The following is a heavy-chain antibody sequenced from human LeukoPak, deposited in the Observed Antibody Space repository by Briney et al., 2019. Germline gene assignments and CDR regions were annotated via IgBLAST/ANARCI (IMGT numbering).Heavy chain of an antibody. CDR2: IGYTGDT. V-gene: IGHV4-31*03. CDR3: AREGASSLVRGVIGY. CDR1: GGSISSGAYY. Sequence: SETLSLTCTVSGGSISSGAYYWSWVRQLPEKGLDWIGYIGYTGDTYYNPSLRSRATTSKDTSKTQFSLRLNSLTAADTAVYYCAREGASSLVRGVIGYWGPGTLVTVSS. J-gene: IGHJ4*02. D-gene: IGHD3-10*01.